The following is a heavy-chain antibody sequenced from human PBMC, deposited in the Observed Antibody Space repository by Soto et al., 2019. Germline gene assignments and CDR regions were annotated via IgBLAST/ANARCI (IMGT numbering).Heavy chain of an antibody. D-gene: IGHD3-22*01. J-gene: IGHJ6*02. V-gene: IGHV1-18*01. Sequence: ASVKVSCKASGYTFTRNGISWVRQAPGQGLEWMGWISPKSGNIKYAQKLQGRVIMTTDTSTSTAYMELRSLRSDDTAVYYCVKDRDSNSWPSRDVWGPGTTVTVSS. CDR3: VKDRDSNSWPSRDV. CDR2: ISPKSGNI. CDR1: GYTFTRNG.